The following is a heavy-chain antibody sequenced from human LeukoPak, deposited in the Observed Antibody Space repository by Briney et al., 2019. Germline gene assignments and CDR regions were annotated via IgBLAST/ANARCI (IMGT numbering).Heavy chain of an antibody. V-gene: IGHV3-23*01. Sequence: GGSLRLSCAASGFTFSSYAMSWVRQAPGKGLEWVSAISGSGGSTYYADSVKGRFTISRDNSKNTLYLQMNSLRAEDTAVYYCAKDVEYCSSTSCASAFHYLGQGTLVTVSS. D-gene: IGHD2-2*01. J-gene: IGHJ4*02. CDR3: AKDVEYCSSTSCASAFHY. CDR2: ISGSGGST. CDR1: GFTFSSYA.